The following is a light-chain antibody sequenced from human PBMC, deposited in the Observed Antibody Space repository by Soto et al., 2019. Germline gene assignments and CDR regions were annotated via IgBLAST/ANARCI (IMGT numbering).Light chain of an antibody. Sequence: DIQMTHSPSSLSASVRDRASITCQASQDINKNLIWYQQKPGKAPKLMIYDASDLETGAPSRFSGSGSGTGFTFTISSMQPEDFATYYCQQYESLPLTFGQGTRLEIK. CDR3: QQYESLPLT. CDR2: DAS. J-gene: IGKJ5*01. CDR1: QDINKN. V-gene: IGKV1-33*01.